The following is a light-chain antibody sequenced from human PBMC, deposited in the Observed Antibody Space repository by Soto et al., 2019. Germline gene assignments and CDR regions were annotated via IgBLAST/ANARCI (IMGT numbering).Light chain of an antibody. V-gene: IGKV1-9*01. CDR3: QHLNTYPRT. J-gene: IGKJ2*01. Sequence: DIQLTQSPSFLSASVGDRVTITCRASQGISSYLAWYQQPPGKAPKLLIYGASTLQRGVSSRFSGSGSGTEFTLTVSSLQPEDFATYDCQHLNTYPRTFGQGTKLEVK. CDR1: QGISSY. CDR2: GAS.